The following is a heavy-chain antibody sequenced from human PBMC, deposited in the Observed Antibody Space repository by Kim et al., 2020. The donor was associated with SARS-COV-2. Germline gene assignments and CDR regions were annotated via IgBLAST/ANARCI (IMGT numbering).Heavy chain of an antibody. D-gene: IGHD6-13*01. CDR1: GFTFSSYG. J-gene: IGHJ4*02. CDR2: IWYDGSNK. CDR3: ASQEERIAAAGFYFDY. V-gene: IGHV3-33*01. Sequence: GGSLRLSCAASGFTFSSYGMHWVRQAPGKGLEWVAVIWYDGSNKYYADSVKGRFTISRDNSKNTLYLQMNSLRAEDTAVYYCASQEERIAAAGFYFDYWGQGTLVTVSS.